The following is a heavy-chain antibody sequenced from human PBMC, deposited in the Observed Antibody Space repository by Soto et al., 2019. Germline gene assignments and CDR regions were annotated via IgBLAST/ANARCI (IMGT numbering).Heavy chain of an antibody. J-gene: IGHJ4*02. Sequence: SETLSLTCAVSGGSISSSNWWSWVRQPPGKGLEWIGEIYHSGSTNYNPSLKSRVTISVDKSKKQFSLKLSSVTAADTAVYYCARTHDCGDMLDLDYWGQGTLVTVSS. V-gene: IGHV4-4*02. CDR2: IYHSGST. CDR1: GGSISSSNW. CDR3: ARTHDCGDMLDLDY. D-gene: IGHD4-17*01.